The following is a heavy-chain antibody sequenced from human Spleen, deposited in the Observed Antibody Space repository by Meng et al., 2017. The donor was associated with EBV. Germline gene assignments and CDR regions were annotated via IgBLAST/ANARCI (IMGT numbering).Heavy chain of an antibody. V-gene: IGHV4-39*07. CDR2: IFYSGDT. J-gene: IGHJ5*02. Sequence: LQVQESAPVLVNSSQPLPLSCGVSVASSSSSHYLWCCIRQSPEKGLGCIVTIFYSGDTYYNPSLKSRVSISLDTSKNEFSLNLSSVTAADTAVYYCARGELISRGPIDSLGQGTLVTVSS. CDR3: ARGELISRGPIDS. CDR1: VASSSSSHYL. D-gene: IGHD1-26*01.